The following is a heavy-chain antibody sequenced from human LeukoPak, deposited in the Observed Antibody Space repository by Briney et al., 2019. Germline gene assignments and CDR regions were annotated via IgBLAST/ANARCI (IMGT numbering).Heavy chain of an antibody. Sequence: PGGSLRLSCAASGFTFSTYWMTWVRQAPGKGLEWVANIKPDGSEKYYVDSVKGRFTISRDNAKNSVSLQMNSLRAEDTAVYYCARGHWGLDYWGRGTLVTVSS. CDR2: IKPDGSEK. CDR3: ARGHWGLDY. D-gene: IGHD7-27*01. CDR1: GFTFSTYW. J-gene: IGHJ4*02. V-gene: IGHV3-7*01.